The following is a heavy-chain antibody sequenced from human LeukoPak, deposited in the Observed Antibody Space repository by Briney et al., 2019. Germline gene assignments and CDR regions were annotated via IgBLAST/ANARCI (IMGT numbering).Heavy chain of an antibody. Sequence: GSLILSCAASGFPLSSSAMGWVRPAPGKGLEWVAAISDSGATSSYADSVRGRFTISRDNSKNTLYLQMNSLRAEDTAIYYCGKLAGKTVTVMVVVTIDSWGQGTLVTVSS. CDR3: GKLAGKTVTVMVVVTIDS. CDR2: ISDSGATS. J-gene: IGHJ4*02. CDR1: GFPLSSSA. D-gene: IGHD2-15*01. V-gene: IGHV3-23*01.